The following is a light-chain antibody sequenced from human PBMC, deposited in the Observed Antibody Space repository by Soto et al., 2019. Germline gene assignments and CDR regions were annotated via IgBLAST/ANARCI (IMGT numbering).Light chain of an antibody. V-gene: IGKV3-20*01. J-gene: IGKJ4*01. CDR1: QSVSPSS. CDR2: GAS. CDR3: QQYGSSRRLT. Sequence: EILLTQSPGTLSLSPGERATLSCRASQSVSPSSLAWYQQRPGQSPRLLIYGASSRATGIPDRFSGRGSGTDFTLIIIRLEPEDFAVYYCQQYGSSRRLTFGGGTKVDIK.